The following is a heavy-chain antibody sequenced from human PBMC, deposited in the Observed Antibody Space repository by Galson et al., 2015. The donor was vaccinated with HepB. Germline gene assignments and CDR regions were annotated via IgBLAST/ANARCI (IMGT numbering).Heavy chain of an antibody. V-gene: IGHV4-34*01. CDR3: ARGLILYVWGSYRPHYFDY. J-gene: IGHJ4*02. D-gene: IGHD3-16*02. CDR1: GGSFSGYY. Sequence: SETLSLTCAVYGGSFSGYYWSWIRQPPGKGLEWIGEINHSGSTNYNPSLKSRVTISVDTSKNQFSLKLSSVTAADTAVYYCARGLILYVWGSYRPHYFDYWGQGTLVTVSS. CDR2: INHSGST.